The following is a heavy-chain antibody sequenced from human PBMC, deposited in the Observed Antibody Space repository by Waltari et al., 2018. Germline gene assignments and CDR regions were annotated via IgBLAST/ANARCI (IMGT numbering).Heavy chain of an antibody. CDR3: ARDQGDILTGSPDRRWFDP. V-gene: IGHV1-69*13. J-gene: IGHJ5*02. CDR1: GGTFSSYA. D-gene: IGHD3-9*01. CDR2: IIPIFGTA. Sequence: QVQLVQSGAEVKKPGSSVKVSCKASGGTFSSYAISWVRPAPGQGLEWMGGIIPIFGTANYAQKFQGRVTITADESTSTAYMELSSLRSEDTAVYYCARDQGDILTGSPDRRWFDPWGQGTLVTVSS.